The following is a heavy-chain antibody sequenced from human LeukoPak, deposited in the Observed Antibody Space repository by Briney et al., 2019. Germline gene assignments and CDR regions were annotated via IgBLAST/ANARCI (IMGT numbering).Heavy chain of an antibody. J-gene: IGHJ3*02. CDR2: ISGSGGST. Sequence: GGSLRLSCAASGFTFSSYAMSWVRQAPGKGLEWVSAISGSGGSTYYADSVKGRFTISRDNSKNTLYLQMNSLRAEDTAVYYCAEANTYYYDSSGYYRPYDAFDIWGQGTMVTVSS. D-gene: IGHD3-22*01. CDR1: GFTFSSYA. V-gene: IGHV3-23*01. CDR3: AEANTYYYDSSGYYRPYDAFDI.